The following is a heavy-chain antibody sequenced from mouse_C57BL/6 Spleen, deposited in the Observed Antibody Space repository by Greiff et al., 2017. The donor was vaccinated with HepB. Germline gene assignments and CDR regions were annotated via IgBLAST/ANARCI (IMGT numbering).Heavy chain of an antibody. CDR2: IYPGDGDT. CDR1: GYAFSSYC. J-gene: IGHJ3*01. Sequence: QVQLKQSGAELVKPGASVKISCKASGYAFSSYCMNWVKQWPGKGLEWIGQIYPGDGDTNYNGKFKGKATLTADKSTSTAYMQISSLASEDSSVYFSAKTAQDPACIAYWGQGTLVTVSA. V-gene: IGHV1-80*01. D-gene: IGHD3-2*02. CDR3: AKTAQDPACIAY.